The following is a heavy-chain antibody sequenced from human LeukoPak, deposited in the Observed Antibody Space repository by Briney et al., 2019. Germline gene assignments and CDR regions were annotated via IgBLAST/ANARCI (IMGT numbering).Heavy chain of an antibody. CDR2: IRVSDGAK. V-gene: IGHV3-23*01. Sequence: HPGGSLRLSCAASGFPFPTYAMKWVRQAPGKGLEWVSSIRVSDGAKFYADSVKGRFTISRDNSKNTLFLQMNSLRAEDTAVYYCAKDVTHPAYCSSTSCYDDYWGQGTLVTVSS. D-gene: IGHD2-2*01. CDR3: AKDVTHPAYCSSTSCYDDY. CDR1: GFPFPTYA. J-gene: IGHJ4*02.